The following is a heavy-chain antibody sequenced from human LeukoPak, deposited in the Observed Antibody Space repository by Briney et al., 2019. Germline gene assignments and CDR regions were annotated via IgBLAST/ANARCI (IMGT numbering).Heavy chain of an antibody. CDR3: ARGVGASNWFDP. Sequence: GGSLRLSCAASGFTFSSYGMHWVRQAPGKGLEWVAFIRYDGSNKYYADSVKGRFTISRDNSKNTLYLQMNSLRAEDTAVYYCARGVGASNWFDPWGQGTLVTVSS. D-gene: IGHD1-26*01. J-gene: IGHJ5*02. V-gene: IGHV3-30*02. CDR2: IRYDGSNK. CDR1: GFTFSSYG.